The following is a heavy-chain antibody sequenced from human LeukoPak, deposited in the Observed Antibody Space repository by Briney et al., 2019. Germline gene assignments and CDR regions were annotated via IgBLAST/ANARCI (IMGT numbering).Heavy chain of an antibody. CDR1: GGSISSGSYY. J-gene: IGHJ4*02. V-gene: IGHV4-39*07. D-gene: IGHD2-2*01. CDR3: ARLRTSCCIDY. Sequence: PSETLSLTCTVSGGSISSGSYYWSWIRQPPGKGLEWIGSIYHSGSTYYNPSLKSRVTISVDTSKNQFSLKLSSVTAADTAVYYCARLRTSCCIDYWGQGTLVTVSS. CDR2: IYHSGST.